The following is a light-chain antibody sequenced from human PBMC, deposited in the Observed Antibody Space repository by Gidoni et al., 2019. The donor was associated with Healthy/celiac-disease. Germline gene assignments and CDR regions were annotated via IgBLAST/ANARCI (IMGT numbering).Light chain of an antibody. V-gene: IGKV1-9*01. Sequence: DIQLTQSPSFLSASVGDRVTITCRASQGISSYLAWYQQKPGKAPKLLIYAASTLQSGVPSRFSGSGSGIEFTLTISSLQPEDFATYYCQQLNSYPVTFXQXTKLEIK. CDR1: QGISSY. J-gene: IGKJ2*01. CDR2: AAS. CDR3: QQLNSYPVT.